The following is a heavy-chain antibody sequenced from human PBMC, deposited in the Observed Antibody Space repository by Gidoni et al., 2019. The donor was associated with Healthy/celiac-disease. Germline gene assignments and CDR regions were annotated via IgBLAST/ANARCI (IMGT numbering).Heavy chain of an antibody. CDR1: GGSFSGYY. V-gene: IGHV4-34*01. CDR3: ARGWAFDI. J-gene: IGHJ3*02. Sequence: QVQLQQWGAGLLKPSETLSLTCAVYGGSFSGYYWSWIRQPPGKGLEWIGEINHSGSTNYNPSLKSRVTISVDTSKNEFSLKLSSVTAADTAVYYCARGWAFDIWGQGIMVTVSS. CDR2: INHSGST.